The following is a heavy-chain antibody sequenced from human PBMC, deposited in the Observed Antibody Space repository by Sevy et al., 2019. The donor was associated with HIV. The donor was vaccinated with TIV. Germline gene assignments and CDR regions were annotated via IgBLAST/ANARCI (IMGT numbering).Heavy chain of an antibody. Sequence: GGSLRLSCAASGFTFSSYGMHWVRQAPGKGLEWVAFIRYDGSNKYYADSVKGRLTISRDNSKNTLYLQMNSLRAEDTAVYYCAKGGGYSGYEGDVAFDIWGQGTMVTVSS. J-gene: IGHJ3*02. CDR2: IRYDGSNK. CDR1: GFTFSSYG. D-gene: IGHD5-12*01. V-gene: IGHV3-30*02. CDR3: AKGGGYSGYEGDVAFDI.